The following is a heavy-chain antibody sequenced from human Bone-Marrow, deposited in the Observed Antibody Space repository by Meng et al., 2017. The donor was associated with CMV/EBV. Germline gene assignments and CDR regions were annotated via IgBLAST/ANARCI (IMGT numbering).Heavy chain of an antibody. D-gene: IGHD3-16*02. Sequence: CGASGGSFSGYYWTWIRQAPGKGLEWIGQVNHDGITNYNPSLKSRLNISAATSKTQSTLRLDSVTAADSAVYYCVTSTLVAIDKFEPWGQGTLVTVSS. CDR1: GGSFSGYY. CDR2: VNHDGIT. V-gene: IGHV4-34*01. J-gene: IGHJ5*02. CDR3: VTSTLVAIDKFEP.